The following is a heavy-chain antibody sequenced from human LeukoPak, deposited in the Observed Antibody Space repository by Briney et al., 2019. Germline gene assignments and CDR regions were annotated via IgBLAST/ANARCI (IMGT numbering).Heavy chain of an antibody. CDR2: LDPEDGET. CDR1: GYTLTELS. D-gene: IGHD4-17*01. Sequence: ASVKVSCKVSGYTLTELSMHWVRQAPGKGLEWMGGLDPEDGETINAQKFQGRVTMTEDTSTDTAYMELSSLTSEDTAVYYCATDLGTLYGDNFRYFDYWGQGTLVTVSS. J-gene: IGHJ4*02. V-gene: IGHV1-24*01. CDR3: ATDLGTLYGDNFRYFDY.